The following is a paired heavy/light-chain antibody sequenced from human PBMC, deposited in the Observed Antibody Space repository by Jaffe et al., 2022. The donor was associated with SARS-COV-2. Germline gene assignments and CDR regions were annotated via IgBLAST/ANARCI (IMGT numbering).Light chain of an antibody. Sequence: EIVLTQSAGTLSLSPGQRATLSCRASHYVDSHFFDWYQHIPGQAPRLLIYSTSIRATGVPDRFSGSGSGSGTDFTLTISRLEPEDSAVYYCQQYSTLPSTFGPGTKVEIK. CDR1: HYVDSHF. V-gene: IGKV3-20*01. J-gene: IGKJ3*01. CDR3: QQYSTLPST. CDR2: STS.
Heavy chain of an antibody. Sequence: QVQLQESGPGLVKPSETLSLTCTVSGASISRHYWSWIRQPPGRRLEWIAYVHASGSSDYNPSLKSRVTISVDTSKNQISLKLNSVTAEDTAIYYCARGSTGQYYWGQGSLVTVSS. V-gene: IGHV4-59*11. CDR3: ARGSTGQYY. CDR2: VHASGSS. CDR1: GASISRHY. J-gene: IGHJ4*02. D-gene: IGHD2-8*02.